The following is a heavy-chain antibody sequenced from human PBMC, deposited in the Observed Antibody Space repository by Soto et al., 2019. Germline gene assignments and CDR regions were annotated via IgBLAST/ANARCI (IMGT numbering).Heavy chain of an antibody. V-gene: IGHV3-21*01. Sequence: EVQLVESGGGLVKPGGSLRLSCAASGFTFSSYSMNWVRQAPGKGLEWVSSISSSSSYVYYADSVKGRFTISRDNAKNSLYLKMSSLTAEDTAVYYCARDRHETTALAPYNWFESWGQGTLVTVSS. D-gene: IGHD1-1*01. CDR3: ARDRHETTALAPYNWFES. J-gene: IGHJ5*01. CDR2: ISSSSSYV. CDR1: GFTFSSYS.